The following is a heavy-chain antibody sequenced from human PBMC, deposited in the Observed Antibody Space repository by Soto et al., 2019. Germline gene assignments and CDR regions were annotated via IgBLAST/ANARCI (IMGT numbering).Heavy chain of an antibody. Sequence: GGSLRLSCAASGFTSSSYAMSWVRQAPGKGLEWVSAISGSGGSTYYADSVKGRFTSPRDNSKNTLYLQMNSLRAEDTAVYYCASELELPDLYFDYWGQGTLVTVSS. CDR1: GFTSSSYA. V-gene: IGHV3-23*01. J-gene: IGHJ4*02. CDR2: ISGSGGST. CDR3: ASELELPDLYFDY. D-gene: IGHD1-26*01.